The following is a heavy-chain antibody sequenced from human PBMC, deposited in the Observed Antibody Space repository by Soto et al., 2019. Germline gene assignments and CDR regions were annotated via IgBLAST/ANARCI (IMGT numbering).Heavy chain of an antibody. J-gene: IGHJ6*02. CDR1: GLTFSSYA. Sequence: GGSLRLSCAASGLTFSSYAMHWVRQAPGKGLEWVAVISYDGSNKYYADSVKGRFTISRDNSKNTLYLQMNSLRAEDTAVYYCARDWVRYFDWLSPYYGMDVWGQGTTVTVS. V-gene: IGHV3-30-3*01. CDR2: ISYDGSNK. CDR3: ARDWVRYFDWLSPYYGMDV. D-gene: IGHD3-9*01.